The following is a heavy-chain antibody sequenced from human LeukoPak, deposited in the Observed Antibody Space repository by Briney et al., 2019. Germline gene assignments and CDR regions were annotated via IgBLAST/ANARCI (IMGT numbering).Heavy chain of an antibody. Sequence: GGSLRLSCAASGFTFSSYWMHWVRQVPGKGLIWVGRINTYGTSTTYGDSVEGRFTISRDNAKNTLYLEMNSLRDDDTAVYYCARGSTTVTTKDWFDLWGQGAPVTVSS. D-gene: IGHD4-17*01. CDR1: GFTFSSYW. CDR2: INTYGTST. V-gene: IGHV3-74*03. CDR3: ARGSTTVTTKDWFDL. J-gene: IGHJ5*02.